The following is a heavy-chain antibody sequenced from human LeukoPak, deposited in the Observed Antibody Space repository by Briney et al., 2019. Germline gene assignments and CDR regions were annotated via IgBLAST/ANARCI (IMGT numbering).Heavy chain of an antibody. J-gene: IGHJ4*02. CDR3: ARHLSIVGATILGY. D-gene: IGHD1-26*01. Sequence: GESLKISCKGSGYLFTRKWIGWVRQMPGKGLEWMGIIYPGDSETRYSPSFQGQVTISADKSISTAYLQWSSLKASDTAMYYCARHLSIVGATILGYWGQGTLVTVSS. CDR2: IYPGDSET. V-gene: IGHV5-51*01. CDR1: GYLFTRKW.